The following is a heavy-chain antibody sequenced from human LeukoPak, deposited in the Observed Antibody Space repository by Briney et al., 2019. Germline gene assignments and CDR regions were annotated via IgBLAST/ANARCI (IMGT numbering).Heavy chain of an antibody. Sequence: GASVKVSCKASGYTFTSYDINWVRQATGQGPEWMGWMDPNSGNTGYAQKFQGRVTMTRDTPLRTAYMELSSLTDEDTAMYYCARNGYNDKAFDIWGQGTMVTVSS. V-gene: IGHV1-8*01. CDR3: ARNGYNDKAFDI. J-gene: IGHJ3*02. CDR1: GYTFTSYD. D-gene: IGHD3-16*01. CDR2: MDPNSGNT.